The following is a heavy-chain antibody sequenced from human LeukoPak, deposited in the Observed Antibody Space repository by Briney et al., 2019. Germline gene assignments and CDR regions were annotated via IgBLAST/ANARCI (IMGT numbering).Heavy chain of an antibody. CDR2: INHSGST. J-gene: IGHJ5*02. V-gene: IGHV4-34*01. Sequence: SETLSLTCAVYGGSFSGYSWSWIRQPPGKGLEWIGEINHSGSTNYNPSLKSRVTISVDTSKNQFSLKLSSVTAADTAVYYCARGTDYSSSDNWFDPWGQGTLVTVSS. D-gene: IGHD6-6*01. CDR1: GGSFSGYS. CDR3: ARGTDYSSSDNWFDP.